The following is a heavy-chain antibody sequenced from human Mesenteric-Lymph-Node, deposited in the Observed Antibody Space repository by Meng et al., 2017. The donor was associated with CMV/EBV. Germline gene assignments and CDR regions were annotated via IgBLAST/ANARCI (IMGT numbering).Heavy chain of an antibody. V-gene: IGHV3-66*01. D-gene: IGHD6-13*01. CDR3: ARDLGGAAGLDY. J-gene: IGHJ4*02. CDR1: GFTVSSHY. CDR2: IYSGGST. Sequence: SCAASGFTVSSHYMSWVRQAPGKGLEWVSVIYSGGSTYYADSVKGRFTISRDNSKNTLYLQMNSLRAEDTAVYYCARDLGGAAGLDYWGQGTLVTVSS.